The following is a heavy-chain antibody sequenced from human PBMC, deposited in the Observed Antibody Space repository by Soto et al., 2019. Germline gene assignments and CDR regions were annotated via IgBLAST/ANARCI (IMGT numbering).Heavy chain of an antibody. V-gene: IGHV3-74*01. Sequence: EVQLVESGGGLIQPGGSLRLSCAASGFTFSNYWMHWVRQAPGKGLVWVSRIHSDGSTTYYADSLKGRFTISRDNAKNTLYLQMNSLRGEDTAVYYCARSYDCGDYRYFHHWGQGTLVTVSS. J-gene: IGHJ1*01. CDR1: GFTFSNYW. CDR2: IHSDGSTT. CDR3: ARSYDCGDYRYFHH. D-gene: IGHD4-17*01.